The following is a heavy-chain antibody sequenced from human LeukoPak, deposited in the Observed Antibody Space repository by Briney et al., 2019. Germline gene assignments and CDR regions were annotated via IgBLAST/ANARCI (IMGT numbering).Heavy chain of an antibody. CDR3: ARGRNWFDP. J-gene: IGHJ5*02. Sequence: SETLSLTCTVSGGSISNYYWSWIRQPPGKGLEWIGYIHYSGSTNYNPSLKSRVTISVDTSKNQFSLKLSSLTAADTAVYYCARGRNWFDPWGQGTLVTVSS. CDR1: GGSISNYY. CDR2: IHYSGST. V-gene: IGHV4-59*01.